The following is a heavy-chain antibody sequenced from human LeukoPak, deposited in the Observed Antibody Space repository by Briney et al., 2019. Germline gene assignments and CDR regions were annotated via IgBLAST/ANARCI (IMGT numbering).Heavy chain of an antibody. CDR3: ARGDSGSYYFDY. CDR1: GFTFSSYE. J-gene: IGHJ4*02. CDR2: ISSSGSTI. Sequence: GGSLKLSCAASGFTFSSYEMNWVRQAPGKGLEWVSYISSSGSTIYYADSVKGRFTISRDNAKNSLYLQMNSLRAEDTAVYYCARGDSGSYYFDYWGQGTLVTVSS. D-gene: IGHD1-26*01. V-gene: IGHV3-48*03.